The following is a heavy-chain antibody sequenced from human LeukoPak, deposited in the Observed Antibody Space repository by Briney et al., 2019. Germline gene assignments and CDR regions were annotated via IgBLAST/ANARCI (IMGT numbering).Heavy chain of an antibody. J-gene: IGHJ4*02. CDR3: ARTYCSGGSCHFDY. Sequence: PSETLCLTCTASGVTISSYDWRWIRQAPGKGLEWIGYIYYSGNTDSTPSLKSRVTISVDTSKNQFSLKLSSVTAADTAVYYCARTYCSGGSCHFDYWGQGTLVTVSS. D-gene: IGHD2-15*01. V-gene: IGHV4-59*08. CDR1: GVTISSYD. CDR2: IYYSGNT.